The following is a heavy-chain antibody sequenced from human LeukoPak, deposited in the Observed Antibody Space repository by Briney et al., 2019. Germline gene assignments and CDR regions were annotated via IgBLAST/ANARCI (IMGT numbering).Heavy chain of an antibody. J-gene: IGHJ4*02. CDR3: AGAGYRGNYYYYFDF. D-gene: IGHD1-26*01. Sequence: ASVKLSCKASGYTFTGYYMHWVRQAPGQGLEWMGWINPDSGGTNYAQKFQGRVTMTRDTSISTVYMELSSLRSDDTAVYYCAGAGYRGNYYYYFDFWGQGTLVTVSS. V-gene: IGHV1-2*02. CDR2: INPDSGGT. CDR1: GYTFTGYY.